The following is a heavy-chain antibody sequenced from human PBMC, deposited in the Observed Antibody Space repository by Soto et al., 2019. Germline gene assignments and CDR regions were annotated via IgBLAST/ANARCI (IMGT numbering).Heavy chain of an antibody. CDR2: IDHSGST. CDR3: GNLGISLEVADY. V-gene: IGHV4-39*07. CDR1: GASISTSGYY. D-gene: IGHD2-21*01. Sequence: PSEXLSLTCSVAGASISTSGYYWRWIRQPPGKGLEWIGSIDHSGSTYYNPALKSRGTISLDTAKNHFSLKLSTVTAAATALYYCGNLGISLEVADYGGQGTLVTVS. J-gene: IGHJ4*02.